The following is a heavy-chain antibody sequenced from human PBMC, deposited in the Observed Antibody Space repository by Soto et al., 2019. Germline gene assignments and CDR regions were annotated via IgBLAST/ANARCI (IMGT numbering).Heavy chain of an antibody. Sequence: VKVSCKASGYTFTSYGISWVRQAPGQGLEWMGWISAYNGNTNYAQKLQGRVIMTTDTSTSTAYMELRSLRSDDTAVYYCARDSVVVPAAMEGDAFDIWGQGTMVTVSS. CDR3: ARDSVVVPAAMEGDAFDI. CDR1: GYTFTSYG. CDR2: ISAYNGNT. D-gene: IGHD2-2*01. V-gene: IGHV1-18*01. J-gene: IGHJ3*02.